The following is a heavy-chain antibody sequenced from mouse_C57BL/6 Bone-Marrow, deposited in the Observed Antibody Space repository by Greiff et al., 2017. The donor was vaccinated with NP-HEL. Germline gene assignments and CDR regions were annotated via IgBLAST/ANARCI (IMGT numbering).Heavy chain of an antibody. CDR3: ARGSMVTTVDY. J-gene: IGHJ2*01. Sequence: QVQLQQPGAELVRPGTSVKLSCKASGYTFTSYWMHWVKQRPGQGLEWIGVIDPSDSYTNYNQKFKGKATLTVDTSSSTAYMQLSSLTSEDSAVYYCARGSMVTTVDYWGQGTTLTVSS. D-gene: IGHD2-2*01. CDR2: IDPSDSYT. CDR1: GYTFTSYW. V-gene: IGHV1-59*01.